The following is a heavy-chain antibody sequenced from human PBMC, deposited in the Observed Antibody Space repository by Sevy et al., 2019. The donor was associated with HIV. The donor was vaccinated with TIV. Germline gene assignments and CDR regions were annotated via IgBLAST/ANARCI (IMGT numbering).Heavy chain of an antibody. J-gene: IGHJ3*02. CDR3: ARDKYYYDSSGEDAFDI. V-gene: IGHV1-18*01. D-gene: IGHD3-22*01. Sequence: ASVKVSCKASGYTFTSYGISWVRQAPGQGLEWMGWISTYNGNTNYAQKLHGRVTMTTDKSTSTAYMELRSLRSDDTAVYYCARDKYYYDSSGEDAFDIWGQGTMVTVSS. CDR2: ISTYNGNT. CDR1: GYTFTSYG.